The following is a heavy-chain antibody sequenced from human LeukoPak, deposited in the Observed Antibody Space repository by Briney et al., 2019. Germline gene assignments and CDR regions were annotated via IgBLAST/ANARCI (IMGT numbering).Heavy chain of an antibody. CDR1: GGTFSSYA. CDR2: IIPIFGTA. CDR3: ARAVWFGELPSDY. V-gene: IGHV1-69*05. D-gene: IGHD3-10*01. Sequence: KVSCKASGGTFSSYAISWVRQAPGQGLEWMGGIIPIFGTAKYAQKFQGRVTITTDESTSTAYMELSSLRSEDTAVYYCARAVWFGELPSDYWGQGTLVTVSS. J-gene: IGHJ4*02.